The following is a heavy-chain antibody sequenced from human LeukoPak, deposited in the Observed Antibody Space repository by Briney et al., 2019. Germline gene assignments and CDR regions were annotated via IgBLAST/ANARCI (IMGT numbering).Heavy chain of an antibody. Sequence: SETLSLTCTVSGGSISSYYWSWIRQPPGKGLEWIGYIYYSGSTNYNPSLKSQVTISVDTSKNQFSLKLSSVTAADTAVYYCARDLAENYFDYWGQGTLVTVSS. J-gene: IGHJ4*02. CDR3: ARDLAENYFDY. V-gene: IGHV4-59*01. CDR1: GGSISSYY. D-gene: IGHD3-16*01. CDR2: IYYSGST.